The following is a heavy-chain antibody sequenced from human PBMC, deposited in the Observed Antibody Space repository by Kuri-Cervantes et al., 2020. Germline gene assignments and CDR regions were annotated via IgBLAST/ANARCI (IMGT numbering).Heavy chain of an antibody. CDR3: ARGKRYNWNYGGNFDY. CDR1: GFTFSSYA. Sequence: ESLKISCAASGFTFSSYAMSWIRQPPGKGLEWIGEINHSGSTNYNPSLKSRVTIPVDTSKNQFSLKLSSVTAADTAVYYCARGKRYNWNYGGNFDYWGQGTLVTVSS. J-gene: IGHJ4*02. D-gene: IGHD1-7*01. V-gene: IGHV4-34*01. CDR2: INHSGST.